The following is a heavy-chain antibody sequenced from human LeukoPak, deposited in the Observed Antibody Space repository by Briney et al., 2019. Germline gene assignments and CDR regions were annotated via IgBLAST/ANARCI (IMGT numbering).Heavy chain of an antibody. Sequence: SGPTLVKPTQTLTLTCTFSGFSLSTSGVGVGWIRQPPGKALEWLSLIYWDDDKRYSPSLKSRLTITKDTSKNQVVLTMTNMDPVDTATYYCAHYDSSGKGRSSHAFDIWGQETMVTVSS. CDR3: AHYDSSGKGRSSHAFDI. J-gene: IGHJ3*02. CDR2: IYWDDDK. V-gene: IGHV2-5*02. D-gene: IGHD3-22*01. CDR1: GFSLSTSGVG.